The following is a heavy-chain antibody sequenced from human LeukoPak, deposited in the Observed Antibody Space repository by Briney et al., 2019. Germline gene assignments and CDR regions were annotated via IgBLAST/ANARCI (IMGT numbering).Heavy chain of an antibody. CDR2: INGGGGGGT. CDR1: GFTFSNYA. D-gene: IGHD3-22*01. J-gene: IGHJ4*02. V-gene: IGHV3-23*01. Sequence: PGGSLRLSCAASGFTFSNYAMSWVRQAPGKGLEWVSGINGGGGGGTFHADSVRGRFTISRDNSKNTLYLQMDSLRAEDTAIYYCATEGSRGYYPYWGQGILVTVSS. CDR3: ATEGSRGYYPY.